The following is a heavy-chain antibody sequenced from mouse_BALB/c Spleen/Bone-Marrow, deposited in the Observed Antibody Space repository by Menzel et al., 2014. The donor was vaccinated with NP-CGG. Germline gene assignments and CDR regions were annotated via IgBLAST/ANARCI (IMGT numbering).Heavy chain of an antibody. J-gene: IGHJ2*01. CDR1: GFNIKDTY. Sequence: EVQLQQSGAELVKPGASVKLSCTASGFNIKDTYMHWVKQRPEQGLEWIGRTDPANGNTKYDPKFQGKATITADTSSNAAYLQLSSLTSEDTAVYYCVRSRDYYFDYWGQGTTLTVSA. D-gene: IGHD1-1*01. CDR2: TDPANGNT. CDR3: VRSRDYYFDY. V-gene: IGHV14-3*02.